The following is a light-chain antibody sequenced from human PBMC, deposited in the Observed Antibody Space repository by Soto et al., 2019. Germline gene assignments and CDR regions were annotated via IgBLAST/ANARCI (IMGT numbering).Light chain of an antibody. Sequence: QSALTQPASVSGSPGQSITISCTGTSSDVGGYNYVSWYQQHPGKAPKLTIYDVSTRPSGVSNRFSGSKSGNTASLTISGLQAEDEADYYCSSYTSDITPYVFGARTKLTVL. CDR3: SSYTSDITPYV. J-gene: IGLJ1*01. CDR2: DVS. CDR1: SSDVGGYNY. V-gene: IGLV2-14*01.